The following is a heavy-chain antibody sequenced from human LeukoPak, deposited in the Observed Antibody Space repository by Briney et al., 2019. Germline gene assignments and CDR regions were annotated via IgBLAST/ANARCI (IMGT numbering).Heavy chain of an antibody. CDR2: IYPGDSDT. J-gene: IGHJ4*02. D-gene: IGHD3-10*01. Sequence: GESLKISCKGSGYSFISYWIGWVRQMPGKGLEWMGIIYPGDSDTRYSPSFQGQVTISADKSISTAYLQWSSLKASGTAMYYCAGSYYYGSGSLRYYFDYWGQGTLVTVSS. CDR3: AGSYYYGSGSLRYYFDY. CDR1: GYSFISYW. V-gene: IGHV5-51*01.